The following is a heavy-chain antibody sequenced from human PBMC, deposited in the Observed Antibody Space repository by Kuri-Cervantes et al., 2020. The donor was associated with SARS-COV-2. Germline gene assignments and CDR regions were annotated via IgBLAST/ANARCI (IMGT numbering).Heavy chain of an antibody. CDR2: SKSKAYGGTS. J-gene: IGHJ6*03. V-gene: IGHV3-49*03. CDR3: TTGPSVAVRPDSYFYRDV. Sequence: GRSLRLSCTASGLPFGDYAMNWFRQTPGKGLEWLGFSKSKAYGGTSESAASVKDRFTISRDDTGTIAYLKMNSLKTEDTAVYYCTTGPSVAVRPDSYFYRDVWAKGPRSPSP. D-gene: IGHD3-10*01. CDR1: GLPFGDYA.